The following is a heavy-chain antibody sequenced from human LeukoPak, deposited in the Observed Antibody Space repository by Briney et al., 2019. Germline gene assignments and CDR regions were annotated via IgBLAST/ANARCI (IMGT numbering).Heavy chain of an antibody. CDR1: GYTFSTYW. CDR3: ARRRYGDYGDFDY. CDR2: IYPSDSDT. D-gene: IGHD4-17*01. Sequence: GESLKISCKGSGYTFSTYWIGWVRQMPGKGLEWMGIIYPSDSDTRYSPSFQGQVSISADKSTSTAYLQWSSLRASDTAMYYCARRRYGDYGDFDYWGQGSLVTVSS. V-gene: IGHV5-51*01. J-gene: IGHJ4*02.